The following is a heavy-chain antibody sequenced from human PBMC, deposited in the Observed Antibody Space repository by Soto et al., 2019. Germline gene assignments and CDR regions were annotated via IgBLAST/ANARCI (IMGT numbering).Heavy chain of an antibody. D-gene: IGHD6-13*01. CDR3: ASSSSWFEPFDY. V-gene: IGHV5-10-1*01. CDR2: IDPSDSYT. J-gene: IGHJ4*02. Sequence: PGESLKISCKGSGYSFTSYWTSWVRQMPGKGLEWMGRIDPSDSYTNYSPSFQGHVTISADKSISTAYLQWSSLKASDTAMYYCASSSSWFEPFDYWGQGTLVTVSS. CDR1: GYSFTSYW.